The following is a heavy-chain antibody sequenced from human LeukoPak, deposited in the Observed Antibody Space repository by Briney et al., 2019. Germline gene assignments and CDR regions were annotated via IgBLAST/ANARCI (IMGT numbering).Heavy chain of an antibody. CDR2: IKQDGSEK. Sequence: GGSLRLSCAASGFTFSSYWMSWVRQAPGKGLEWVANIKQDGSEKYYVDSVKGRFTSSRDNAKNSLYLKMTSKRPEDTDVYYCARDQRYCSSSSCPWEPFDYWARGPLVRVFS. J-gene: IGHJ4*02. CDR1: GFTFSSYW. CDR3: ARDQRYCSSSSCPWEPFDY. D-gene: IGHD2-2*01. V-gene: IGHV3-7*05.